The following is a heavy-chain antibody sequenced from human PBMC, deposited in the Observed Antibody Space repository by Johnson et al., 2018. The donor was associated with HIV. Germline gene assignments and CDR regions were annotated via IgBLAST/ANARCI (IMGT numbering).Heavy chain of an antibody. J-gene: IGHJ3*02. CDR3: ARDSESGVDI. CDR1: GLSVSNNY. V-gene: IGHV3-30-3*01. Sequence: QVQLVESGGGVVQPGGSLRLSCAASGLSVSNNYMTWVRQAPGKGLEWVAVVPDDGDNKYYADSVKGRFTISRDNANNSLYLQMNSLRAEDTAVYYCARDSESGVDIWGQGTMVTVSS. CDR2: VPDDGDNK. D-gene: IGHD3-10*01.